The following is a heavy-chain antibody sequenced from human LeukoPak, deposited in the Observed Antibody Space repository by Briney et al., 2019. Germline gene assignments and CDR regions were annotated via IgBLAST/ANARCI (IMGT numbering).Heavy chain of an antibody. CDR2: ISSSGSTI. CDR3: ARGYWWPMGYYFDY. V-gene: IGHV3-11*04. D-gene: IGHD2-15*01. J-gene: IGHJ4*02. CDR1: GFTFSDYY. Sequence: GGSLRLSCAASGFTFSDYYMSWIRQAPGKGLGWVSYISSSGSTIYYADSVKGRFTISRDNAKNSLYLQMNSLRAGDTAVYYCARGYWWPMGYYFDYWGQGTLVTVSS.